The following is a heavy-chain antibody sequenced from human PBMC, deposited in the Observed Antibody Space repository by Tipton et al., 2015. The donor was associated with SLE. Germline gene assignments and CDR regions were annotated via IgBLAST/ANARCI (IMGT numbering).Heavy chain of an antibody. CDR3: VREAGYTSNWYGKDPFDI. CDR1: GYSFANYW. V-gene: IGHV5-51*03. J-gene: IGHJ3*02. CDR2: IFPGDSDT. Sequence: VQLVQSGAEVKKPGESLKISCEGSGYSFANYWIGWVRQMPGKGLEWMGIIFPGDSDTRYSPSFQGQVTISAVKSINTAYLQWSSLKASDTAMYYCVREAGYTSNWYGKDPFDIWGQGTLVTVSS. D-gene: IGHD6-13*01.